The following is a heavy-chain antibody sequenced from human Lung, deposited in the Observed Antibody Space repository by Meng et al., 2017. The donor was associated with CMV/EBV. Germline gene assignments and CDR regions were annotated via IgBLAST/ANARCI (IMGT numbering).Heavy chain of an antibody. CDR2: ISYIGST. V-gene: IGHV4-61*01. D-gene: IGHD1/OR15-1a*01. CDR1: GGSVSSGSYY. J-gene: IGHJ3*02. CDR3: ARDILEHNAFDM. Sequence: SETLSLXCTVSGGSVSSGSYYWSWLRQPPGKGLEWIGYISYIGSTNYNPSLKSRVSISVDTSKNQFSLKLSSVTAADTAIFYCARDILEHNAFDMWGQWTMVTVSS.